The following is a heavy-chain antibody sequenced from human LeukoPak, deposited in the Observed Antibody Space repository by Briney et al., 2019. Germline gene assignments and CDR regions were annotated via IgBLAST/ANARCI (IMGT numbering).Heavy chain of an antibody. CDR2: MNPNSGNT. CDR3: ARRNTAMVAGLDY. D-gene: IGHD5-18*01. J-gene: IGHJ4*02. Sequence: GASVKVSCKASGYTFTTYDINWVRQATGQGLEWMGWMNPNSGNTGYAQKFQGRVTMTRNTSISIAFMELSGLRSEDTAVYFCARRNTAMVAGLDYWGQGSLVTVSS. CDR1: GYTFTTYD. V-gene: IGHV1-8*01.